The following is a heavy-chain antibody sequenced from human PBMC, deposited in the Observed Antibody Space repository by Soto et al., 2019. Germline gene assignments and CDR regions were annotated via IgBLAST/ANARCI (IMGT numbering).Heavy chain of an antibody. D-gene: IGHD3-10*01. CDR1: GFNFSFYG. CDR3: AKVANYGSARYYYYGMDV. CDR2: ISSDGSNK. J-gene: IGHJ6*02. V-gene: IGHV3-30*18. Sequence: PGGSLRLSCAASGFNFSFYGMHWVRQAPGKGLEWVAIISSDGSNKYYADSVKGRFTISRDNSKNTLYLQMNSLGVQDTAVYYCAKVANYGSARYYYYGMDVWGQGTTVTVSS.